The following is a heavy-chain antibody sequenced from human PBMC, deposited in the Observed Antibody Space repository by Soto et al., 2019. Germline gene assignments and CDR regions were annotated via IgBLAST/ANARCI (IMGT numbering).Heavy chain of an antibody. V-gene: IGHV4-31*03. CDR1: GGSISSGGYY. CDR2: IYYSGST. Sequence: QVQLQESGPGLVKPSQTLSLTCTVSGGSISSGGYYWSWIRQHPGKGLEWIGYIYYSGSTYYNPSLKSRVTISVDTSKNQCSLKLSSVTAADTAVYYCARGGTTVTTGWFDPWGQGTLVTVSS. CDR3: ARGGTTVTTGWFDP. D-gene: IGHD4-17*01. J-gene: IGHJ5*02.